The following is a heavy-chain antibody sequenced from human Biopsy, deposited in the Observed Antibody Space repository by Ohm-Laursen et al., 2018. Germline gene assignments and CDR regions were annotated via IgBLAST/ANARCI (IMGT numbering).Heavy chain of an antibody. D-gene: IGHD2-8*01. Sequence: VSSVKVSCKASGDAFLGYYLHWVRQAPRQGLEWMGSIYPNSGDTDFAQKFQGRVSMTRDTSVSTAYLELSSLRSDDTAIYYCARDPLNGHKHFDYWGQGSLVTVSS. J-gene: IGHJ4*02. CDR1: GDAFLGYY. CDR3: ARDPLNGHKHFDY. CDR2: IYPNSGDT. V-gene: IGHV1-2*02.